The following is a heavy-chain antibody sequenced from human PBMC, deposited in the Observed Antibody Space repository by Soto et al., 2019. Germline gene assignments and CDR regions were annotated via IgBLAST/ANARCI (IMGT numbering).Heavy chain of an antibody. D-gene: IGHD6-13*01. CDR1: GSVFGDYA. J-gene: IGHJ4*02. V-gene: IGHV3-49*04. CDR3: TRGRGTSGWYADY. CDR2: VRSETYGGST. Sequence: SLRLSCSASGSVFGDYAVTWVRHAPGKGLEWVGVVRSETYGGSTEYAASVKGRFRISRDDSESIAYLQMTGLKTEDTAVYYCTRGRGTSGWYADYWGKGILVTVSS.